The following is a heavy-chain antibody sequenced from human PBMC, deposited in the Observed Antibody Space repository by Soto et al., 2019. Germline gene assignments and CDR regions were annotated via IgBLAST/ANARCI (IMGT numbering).Heavy chain of an antibody. J-gene: IGHJ4*02. CDR1: GGSISSGDYY. Sequence: SETLSLTCTVSGGSISSGDYYWSWIRQPPGKGLEWIGYIYYSGSTYYKPSLKSRVTISVDTSKNQFSLKLSSVTAADTVVYYCAREGGWLQEYYFDYWGQGTLVTVSS. V-gene: IGHV4-30-4*02. CDR2: IYYSGST. CDR3: AREGGWLQEYYFDY. D-gene: IGHD5-12*01.